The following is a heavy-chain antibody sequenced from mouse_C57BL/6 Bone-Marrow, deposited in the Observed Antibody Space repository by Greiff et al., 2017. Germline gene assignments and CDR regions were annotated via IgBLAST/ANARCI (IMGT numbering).Heavy chain of an antibody. CDR1: GYTFTSYW. CDR2: IYPGRGST. V-gene: IGHV1-55*01. J-gene: IGHJ4*01. CDR3: ARFSGSSPLYAMDY. D-gene: IGHD1-1*01. Sequence: QVQLQQPGAELVKPGASVKMSCKASGYTFTSYWITWVKQRPGQGLEWIGDIYPGRGSTNYNEKFKSKATLTVDTSSSTAYMQLSSLTSEDSAVYYCARFSGSSPLYAMDYWGQGTSVTVSS.